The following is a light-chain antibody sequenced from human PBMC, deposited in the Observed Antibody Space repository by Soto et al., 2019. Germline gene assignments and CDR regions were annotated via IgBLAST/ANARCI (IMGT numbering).Light chain of an antibody. CDR3: HQDHKFPQT. CDR1: QSINGW. J-gene: IGKJ1*01. CDR2: KAS. V-gene: IGKV1-5*03. Sequence: DIQVTQSPSTLSASVGDRVTITCRASQSINGWLAWYQQKPGQAPNLLIYKASTLESGVPSRFSGSGSGTEFTLTISSLQPEDLATYYFHQDHKFPQTFGQGTKVDIK.